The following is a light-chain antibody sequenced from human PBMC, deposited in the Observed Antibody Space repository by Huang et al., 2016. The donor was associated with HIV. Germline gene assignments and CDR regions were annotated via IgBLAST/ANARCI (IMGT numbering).Light chain of an antibody. CDR2: CAS. Sequence: EIVLTQSPGTLSLSPGERATLSCRASQSISSSSLAWYLQKPGQAPTLLIHCASTRATDIPDRFSGSGSGTDLTLTISRLEPEDFAVYYCHQYGSPPFTFGPGTKVDIK. CDR1: QSISSSS. V-gene: IGKV3-20*01. CDR3: HQYGSPPFT. J-gene: IGKJ3*01.